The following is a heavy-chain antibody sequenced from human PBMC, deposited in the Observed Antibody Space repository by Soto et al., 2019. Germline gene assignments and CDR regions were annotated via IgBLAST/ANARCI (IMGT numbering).Heavy chain of an antibody. J-gene: IGHJ4*02. D-gene: IGHD3-10*01. CDR1: GYTFTSYG. CDR2: ISAYNGNT. CDR3: AREERITMVRGVIRYFDY. Sequence: QVQLVQSGAEVKKPGASVKVSCKASGYTFTSYGISWVRQAPGQGLEWMGWISAYNGNTNYAQKLQGRVTMTTDTXTXTXXMELRSLRSDDTAVYYCAREERITMVRGVIRYFDYWGQGTLVTVSS. V-gene: IGHV1-18*01.